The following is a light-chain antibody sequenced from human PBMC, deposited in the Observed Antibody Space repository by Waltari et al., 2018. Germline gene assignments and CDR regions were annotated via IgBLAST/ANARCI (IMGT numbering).Light chain of an antibody. V-gene: IGLV3-21*03. Sequence: SYVLTQPPSVSVAPGKTARTTCGGSNIGSKSVHWYQQKPGQAPVLVVYDASDRPPGIPERFSGYNSGNTATLTISRVEAGDEADYYCQVWDSSSAHVVFGGGTKLTVL. CDR2: DAS. J-gene: IGLJ2*01. CDR3: QVWDSSSAHVV. CDR1: NIGSKS.